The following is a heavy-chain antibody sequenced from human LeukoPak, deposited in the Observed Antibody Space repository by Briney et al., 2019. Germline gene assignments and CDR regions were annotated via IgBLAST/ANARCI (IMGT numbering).Heavy chain of an antibody. J-gene: IGHJ4*02. Sequence: GGSLRLSCAASGFTFSSYAMHWVRQAPGKGLEWVAVISYDGSNKYYADSVKGRFTISRDNSKNTLYLQMNSLRAEDTAVYFCARVGCTNGVCYIDYWGQGTLVTVSS. CDR1: GFTFSSYA. V-gene: IGHV3-30*04. CDR3: ARVGCTNGVCYIDY. D-gene: IGHD2-8*01. CDR2: ISYDGSNK.